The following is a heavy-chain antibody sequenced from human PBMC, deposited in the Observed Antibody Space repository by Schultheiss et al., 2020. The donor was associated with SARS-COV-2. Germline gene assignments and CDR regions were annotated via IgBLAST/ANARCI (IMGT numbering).Heavy chain of an antibody. D-gene: IGHD3-10*01. CDR1: GFTFDDYA. Sequence: GGSLRLSCAASGFTFDDYAMHWVRQAPGKGLEWVSAISGSGGSTYYADSVKGRFTISRDNSKNTLYLQMNSLRAEDTAVYYCARGGGAISPYYYYYMDVWGKGTTVTVSS. CDR2: ISGSGGST. J-gene: IGHJ6*03. V-gene: IGHV3-23*01. CDR3: ARGGGAISPYYYYYMDV.